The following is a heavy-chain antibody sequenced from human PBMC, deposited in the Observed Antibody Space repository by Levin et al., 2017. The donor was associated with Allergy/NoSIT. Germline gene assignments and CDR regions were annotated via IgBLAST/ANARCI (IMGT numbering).Heavy chain of an antibody. CDR3: ALEVQYCSSTSCREYFQH. CDR1: GGTFSSYT. D-gene: IGHD2-2*01. Sequence: KISCKASGGTFSSYTISWVRQAPGQGLEWMGRIIPILGIANYAQKFQGRVTITADKSTSTAYMELSSLRSEDTAVYYCALEVQYCSSTSCREYFQHWGQGTLVTVSS. J-gene: IGHJ1*01. V-gene: IGHV1-69*02. CDR2: IIPILGIA.